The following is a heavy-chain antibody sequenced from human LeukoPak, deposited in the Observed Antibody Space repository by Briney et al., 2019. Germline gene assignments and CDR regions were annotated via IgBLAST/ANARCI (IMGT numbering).Heavy chain of an antibody. J-gene: IGHJ4*02. V-gene: IGHV3-23*01. CDR2: VSGSGDRI. D-gene: IGHD3-16*01. Sequence: GGSLRLSCAASGFTFSTYAMSWVRQAPGKGLEWVSGVSGSGDRIYYADSVKGRFSISRDNSKNALYLQMNSLRDGDTAVYYCAKDPYSTDLYQGYYFDYWGQGTLVTVSS. CDR3: AKDPYSTDLYQGYYFDY. CDR1: GFTFSTYA.